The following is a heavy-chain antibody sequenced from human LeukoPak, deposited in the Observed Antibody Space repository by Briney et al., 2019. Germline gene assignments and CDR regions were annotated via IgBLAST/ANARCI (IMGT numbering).Heavy chain of an antibody. CDR1: GFTFSSYG. J-gene: IGHJ4*02. CDR3: AKEEFEYCGGDCYSYYFDY. V-gene: IGHV3-33*06. D-gene: IGHD2-21*02. CDR2: IWYDGSNK. Sequence: GGSLRLSCAASGFTFSSYGMHWVRQAPGKGLEWVAVIWYDGSNKYYADSVKGRFTISRDNSKNTLYLQMNSLRAEDTAVYYCAKEEFEYCGGDCYSYYFDYWGQGTLVTVSS.